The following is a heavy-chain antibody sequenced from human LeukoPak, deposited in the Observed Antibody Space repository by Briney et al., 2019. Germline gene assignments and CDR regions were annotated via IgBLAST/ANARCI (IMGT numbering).Heavy chain of an antibody. CDR3: ARSLSVVTPEYYFDY. Sequence: PSETLSLTCAVSGASIKSNNWWSWVRQPPGKGLEWIGEVYHSGSTHYNPSLESRVTVSVDKSKNRFSLDLSSVTAADTAVYYCARSLSVVTPEYYFDYWGQGTLVTVSS. D-gene: IGHD4-23*01. CDR2: VYHSGST. V-gene: IGHV4-4*02. CDR1: GASIKSNNW. J-gene: IGHJ4*02.